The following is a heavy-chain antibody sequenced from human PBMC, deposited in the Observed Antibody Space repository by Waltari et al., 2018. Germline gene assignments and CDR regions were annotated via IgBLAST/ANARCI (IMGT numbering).Heavy chain of an antibody. CDR2: IYTSGST. CDR1: GGSISSYY. J-gene: IGHJ6*03. D-gene: IGHD2-2*02. CDR3: ARDVHCSSTSCYRYYYYMDV. V-gene: IGHV4-4*07. Sequence: QVQLQESGPGLVKPSETLSLTCTVSGGSISSYYWSWIRQPAGKGLEWIGRIYTSGSTNYYHSRKSRVTMSADTSKNQFSLKPRSVTAADTAVYYCARDVHCSSTSCYRYYYYMDVWGQGTTVTISS.